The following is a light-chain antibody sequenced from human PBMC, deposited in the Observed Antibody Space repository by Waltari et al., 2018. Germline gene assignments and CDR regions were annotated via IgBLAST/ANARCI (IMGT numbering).Light chain of an antibody. Sequence: EIVLTQSPTTLSLSPAERAPLSCRASQSISTYLAWYQQKPGLAPRLLIYDASNRATDVPARFSSSASGTDFTLTISRLEPEDFAVYYCQQRSNWPGGAFGGGTKIEIK. J-gene: IGKJ4*01. CDR2: DAS. V-gene: IGKV3-11*01. CDR3: QQRSNWPGGA. CDR1: QSISTY.